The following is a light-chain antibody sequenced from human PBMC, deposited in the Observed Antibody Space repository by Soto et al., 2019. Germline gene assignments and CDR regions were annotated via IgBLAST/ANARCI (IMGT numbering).Light chain of an antibody. CDR1: QSLVYSDGNTY. V-gene: IGKV2-30*01. Sequence: DVGMTQSPLSLPVTLGQPASISCRSSQSLVYSDGNTYLNWFQQRPGHSPRRLIYMVSNRDSGVPDRFSGSGSGTDFTLKISRVEAEDVGVYYCMQGTYSPLTFGGGTKLEIK. J-gene: IGKJ4*01. CDR2: MVS. CDR3: MQGTYSPLT.